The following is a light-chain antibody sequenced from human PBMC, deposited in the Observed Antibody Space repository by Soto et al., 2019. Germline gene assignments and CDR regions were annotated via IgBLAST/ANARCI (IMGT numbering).Light chain of an antibody. V-gene: IGKV3-15*01. J-gene: IGKJ1*01. CDR3: QQYDDWPPT. CDR1: QTVSSD. Sequence: DIVLTQSPATLSVSLGERATLSCRASQTVSSDLAWYQQKPGQAPRLLIYGASTRASGIPARFSGSGSGTEFTLTMSSLQSEDFAVYYCQQYDDWPPTFGQGTKVEIK. CDR2: GAS.